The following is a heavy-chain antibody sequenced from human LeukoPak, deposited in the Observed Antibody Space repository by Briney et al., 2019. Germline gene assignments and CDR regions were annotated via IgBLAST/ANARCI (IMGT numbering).Heavy chain of an antibody. J-gene: IGHJ4*02. D-gene: IGHD3-10*01. CDR3: AKGHTATSGIY. CDR1: GFTVSNNY. CDR2: MNLDGSEK. V-gene: IGHV3-7*01. Sequence: GGSLRLSCAASGFTVSNNYMRWVRQAPGKGLEWVANMNLDGSEKYYVDSVKGRFTISRDNAKNSLYLQMNSLRAEDTAVYYCAKGHTATSGIYWGQGTLVTVSS.